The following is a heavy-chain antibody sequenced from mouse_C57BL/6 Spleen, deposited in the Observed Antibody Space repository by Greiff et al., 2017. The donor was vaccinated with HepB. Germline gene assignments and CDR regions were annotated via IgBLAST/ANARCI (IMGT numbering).Heavy chain of an antibody. Sequence: DAGGGLVQPKGSLKLSCAASGFTFNTYAMHWVRQAPGKGLEWVARIRSKSSNYATYYADSVKDRFTISRDDSQSMLYLQMNNLKTEDTAMYYCVRGSYGSSYGYFDVWGTGTTVTVSS. CDR3: VRGSYGSSYGYFDV. D-gene: IGHD1-1*01. J-gene: IGHJ1*03. CDR2: IRSKSSNYAT. V-gene: IGHV10-3*01. CDR1: GFTFNTYA.